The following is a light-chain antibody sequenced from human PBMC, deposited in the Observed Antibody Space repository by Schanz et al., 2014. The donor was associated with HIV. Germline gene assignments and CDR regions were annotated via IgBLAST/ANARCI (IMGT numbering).Light chain of an antibody. Sequence: IQLTQSPSSLSASVGDRVTITCRASQGISSYLAWYQQKPGKAPKLLIYAASTLQSGVPSRFSGSGSGTEFTLTISSLQPEDSATYYCQQLNSYSLTFGGGTKVEIK. CDR1: QGISSY. CDR3: QQLNSYSLT. V-gene: IGKV1-9*01. CDR2: AAS. J-gene: IGKJ4*01.